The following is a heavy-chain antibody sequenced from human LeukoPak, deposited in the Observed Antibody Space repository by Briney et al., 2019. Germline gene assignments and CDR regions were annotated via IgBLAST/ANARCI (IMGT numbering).Heavy chain of an antibody. CDR3: ARVRVTNNWFDP. V-gene: IGHV3-7*01. Sequence: GGSLRLSCAASGFTFSSYWMSRVRQAPGKGLEWVANIKQDGSEKYYVDSVKGRFTIPRDNAKNSLYLQMNSLRAEDTAVYYCARVRVTNNWFDPWGQGTLVTVSS. J-gene: IGHJ5*02. CDR2: IKQDGSEK. D-gene: IGHD4-17*01. CDR1: GFTFSSYW.